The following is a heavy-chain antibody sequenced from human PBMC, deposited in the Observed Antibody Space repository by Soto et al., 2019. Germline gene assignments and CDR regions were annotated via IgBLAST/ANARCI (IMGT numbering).Heavy chain of an antibody. J-gene: IGHJ4*02. CDR3: VRGYSSSFDY. CDR2: TYYRSKWTN. V-gene: IGHV6-1*01. CDR1: GDSVSSISAS. Sequence: QVQLQQSGPGLVKPSQTLSLTCAISGDSVSSISASWNWIRQSPSRGLEWLGRTYYRSKWTNDYAISVKSRITINPDTSKNQYSLQLSSVTPEDTAMYYCVRGYSSSFDYWGQGTLVTVSS. D-gene: IGHD2-15*01.